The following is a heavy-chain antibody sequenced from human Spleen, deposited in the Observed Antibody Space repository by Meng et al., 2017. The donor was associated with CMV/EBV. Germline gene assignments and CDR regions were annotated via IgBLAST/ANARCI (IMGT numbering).Heavy chain of an antibody. V-gene: IGHV4-39*01. Sequence: TVSGGSISSSSYYWGWIRQPPGKGLEWIGSIYYSGSTYYNPSLKSRVTISVDTSKNQFSLKLSSVTAADTAVYYCARPVGGAMVHFDYWGQGTLVTVSS. CDR1: GGSISSSSYY. D-gene: IGHD4/OR15-4a*01. J-gene: IGHJ4*02. CDR3: ARPVGGAMVHFDY. CDR2: IYYSGST.